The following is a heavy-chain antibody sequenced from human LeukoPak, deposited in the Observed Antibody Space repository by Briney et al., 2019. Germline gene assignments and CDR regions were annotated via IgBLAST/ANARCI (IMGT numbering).Heavy chain of an antibody. CDR1: GFTFNSYA. CDR2: ISASGGST. D-gene: IGHD1-1*01. CDR3: ATYTDSWNVSPVDY. J-gene: IGHJ4*02. Sequence: GGSLRLSCAASGFTFNSYAMSWVRQAPGKGLEWVSGISASGGSTYYADSVKGRFTISRDNPKSTLYLQMNTLRAEDTAVYYCATYTDSWNVSPVDYWGQGALVTVSS. V-gene: IGHV3-23*01.